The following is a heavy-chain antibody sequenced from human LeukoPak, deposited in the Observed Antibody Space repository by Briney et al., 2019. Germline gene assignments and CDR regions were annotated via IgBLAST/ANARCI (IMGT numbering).Heavy chain of an antibody. J-gene: IGHJ4*02. CDR1: GFTFSSYA. Sequence: GGSLRLSCAASGFTFSSYAMHWVRQAPGKGLEWVAVISYDGSNKYYADSVKGRFTISRDNSKNTLYLQMNSLRAEDTAVYYCARKFAGGLDYWGQGTLVTVSS. D-gene: IGHD3-10*01. CDR2: ISYDGSNK. V-gene: IGHV3-30*04. CDR3: ARKFAGGLDY.